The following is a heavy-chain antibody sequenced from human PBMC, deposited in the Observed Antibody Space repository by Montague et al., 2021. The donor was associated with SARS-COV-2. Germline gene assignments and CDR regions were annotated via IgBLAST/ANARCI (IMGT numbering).Heavy chain of an antibody. V-gene: IGHV4-4*02. J-gene: IGHJ5*02. CDR2: THQWGGT. D-gene: IGHD3-10*01. CDR3: ARLGVVPSPRTFDP. CDR1: GDSINSEHW. Sequence: SETLSLTCAVSGDSINSEHWWSWVRQPPGKGLEWIVETHQWGGTNYNPSLRSRVSIFLDKSKNQFSLKVNSVSAADTAVYYCARLGVVPSPRTFDPWGQGTLVTVSS.